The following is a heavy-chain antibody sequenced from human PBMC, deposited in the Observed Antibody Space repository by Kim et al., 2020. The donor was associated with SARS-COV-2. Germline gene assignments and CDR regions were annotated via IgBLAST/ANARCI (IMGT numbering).Heavy chain of an antibody. Sequence: SLKDRVTRSGDTSKNQFSLKLSSVTAADTAVYYCARSWRGGGYDSGWFDPWGQGTLVTVSS. J-gene: IGHJ5*02. D-gene: IGHD5-12*01. V-gene: IGHV4-59*01. CDR3: ARSWRGGGYDSGWFDP.